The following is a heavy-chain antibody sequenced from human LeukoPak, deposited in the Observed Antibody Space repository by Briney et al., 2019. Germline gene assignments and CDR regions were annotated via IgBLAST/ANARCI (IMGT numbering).Heavy chain of an antibody. CDR3: ARGAAGTVDS. CDR1: GFTFRTYS. D-gene: IGHD6-13*01. CDR2: ISSSSSYK. Sequence: PGGSLRLSCAASGFTFRTYSMNWVRQAPGKGLEWVSSISSSSSYKYYADSVKARFTISRDNAKNSLYLQMNSLRAEDAAVYYCARGAAGTVDSWGHGTLVTVSS. J-gene: IGHJ5*01. V-gene: IGHV3-21*01.